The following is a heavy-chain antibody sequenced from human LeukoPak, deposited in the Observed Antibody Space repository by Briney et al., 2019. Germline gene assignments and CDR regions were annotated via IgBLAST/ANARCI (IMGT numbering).Heavy chain of an antibody. V-gene: IGHV3-23*01. CDR3: ANDPVLEDV. CDR1: GFTFSSDA. D-gene: IGHD3-3*01. Sequence: GGSPRLSCAASGFTFSSDAMSWVRQAPGKWLEWVSAISGSGGSTYYADSVKGRFTISRDNSKKTLYLQMNSLRAEDTAVYYCANDPVLEDVWGQGTTVTVSS. CDR2: ISGSGGST. J-gene: IGHJ6*02.